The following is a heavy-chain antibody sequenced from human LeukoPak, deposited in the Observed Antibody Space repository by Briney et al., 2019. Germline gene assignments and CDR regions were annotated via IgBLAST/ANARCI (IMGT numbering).Heavy chain of an antibody. D-gene: IGHD3-16*02. CDR1: ADSISSSKYY. Sequence: SETLPLTCTVSADSISSSKYYSGWTRQPPAKGLEWIGSLYYNRSTYYNPSLKSRFTISVETSRHQFSLKLSSVTAADTAVYYCARLPVGVWGSYRYRYFDYWGQGTLVTVSS. CDR2: LYYNRST. CDR3: ARLPVGVWGSYRYRYFDY. J-gene: IGHJ4*02. V-gene: IGHV4-39*01.